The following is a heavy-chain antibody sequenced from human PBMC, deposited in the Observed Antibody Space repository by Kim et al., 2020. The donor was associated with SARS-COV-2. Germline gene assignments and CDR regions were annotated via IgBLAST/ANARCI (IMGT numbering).Heavy chain of an antibody. CDR3: ARGPSYSSGYHWYFDL. V-gene: IGHV1-8*01. J-gene: IGHJ2*01. CDR1: GYTFTSYD. Sequence: ASVKVSCKASGYTFTSYDINWVRQATGQGLEWMGWMNPNSGNTGYAQKFQGRVTMTRNTSISTAYMELSSLRSEDTAVYYCARGPSYSSGYHWYFDLWGRGTLVTVSS. D-gene: IGHD3-22*01. CDR2: MNPNSGNT.